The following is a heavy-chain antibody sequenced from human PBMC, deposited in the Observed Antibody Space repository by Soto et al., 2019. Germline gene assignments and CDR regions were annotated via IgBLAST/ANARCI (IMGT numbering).Heavy chain of an antibody. Sequence: GGSLRLSCAASGFTFSSYGMHWVRQAPGKGLEWVAVISYDGSNKYYADSVKGRFTISRDNSKNTLYLQMNSLRAEDTAVYYCAKARGSWDVRNYDILTGYYPFIDYWGQGTLVTVSS. CDR3: AKARGSWDVRNYDILTGYYPFIDY. CDR2: ISYDGSNK. D-gene: IGHD3-9*01. CDR1: GFTFSSYG. V-gene: IGHV3-30*18. J-gene: IGHJ4*02.